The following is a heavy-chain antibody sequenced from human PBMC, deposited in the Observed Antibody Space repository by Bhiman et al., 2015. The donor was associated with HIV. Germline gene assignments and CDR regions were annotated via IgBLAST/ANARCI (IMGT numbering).Heavy chain of an antibody. CDR2: VSYDGSNK. Sequence: QVQLVESGGGVVQPGRSLRLSCAASGFTFSSYGMHWVRQAPGKGLEWVAVVSYDGSNKYYADSVKGRFTISRDNSKNTLYLQMNSLRAEDTAVYYCAKSPSERWLQLVPPVDYWGQGTLVTVSS. CDR3: AKSPSERWLQLVPPVDY. CDR1: GFTFSSYG. D-gene: IGHD5-24*01. J-gene: IGHJ4*02. V-gene: IGHV3-30*18.